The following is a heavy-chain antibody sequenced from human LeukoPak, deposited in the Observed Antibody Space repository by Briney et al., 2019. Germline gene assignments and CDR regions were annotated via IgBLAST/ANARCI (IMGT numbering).Heavy chain of an antibody. CDR1: GFTFSSYS. J-gene: IGHJ4*02. Sequence: GGSLRLSCAASGFTFSSYSMNWVRQAPGKGLEWVSSISSSSSYIYYADSVKGRFTISRDNAKNSLYLQMNSLRAEDTAVYFCARDNHCTTLSCYVDDWGQGTLVTVSS. CDR2: ISSSSSYI. D-gene: IGHD2-8*01. CDR3: ARDNHCTTLSCYVDD. V-gene: IGHV3-21*01.